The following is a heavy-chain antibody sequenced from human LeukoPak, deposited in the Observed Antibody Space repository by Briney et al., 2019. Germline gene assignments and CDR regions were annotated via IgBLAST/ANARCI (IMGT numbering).Heavy chain of an antibody. CDR1: GYTFTSYD. Sequence: GASVKVSCKASGYTFTSYDINWVRQATGQGLEWMGWMNPNSGNTGYAQKFQGRVTITRNTSISTAYMELSSLRSDDTAVYYCARLRGSYWNDAFDIWGQGTMVTVSS. V-gene: IGHV1-8*03. D-gene: IGHD1-26*01. J-gene: IGHJ3*02. CDR2: MNPNSGNT. CDR3: ARLRGSYWNDAFDI.